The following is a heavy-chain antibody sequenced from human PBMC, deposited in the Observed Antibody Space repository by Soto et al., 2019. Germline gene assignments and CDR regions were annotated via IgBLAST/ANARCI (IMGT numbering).Heavy chain of an antibody. CDR2: MNPNSGNT. D-gene: IGHD6-13*01. CDR3: ARVVSSRSYLDV. V-gene: IGHV1-8*01. CDR1: GYTFTSYD. Sequence: ASVKVSCKASGYTFTSYDSNWVRQATGQGLEWMGWMNPNSGNTGYAQKFQGRVTMTRNTSISTAYMELRSLRSDDTAVYYCARVVSSRSYLDVWGKGTTVTVSS. J-gene: IGHJ6*04.